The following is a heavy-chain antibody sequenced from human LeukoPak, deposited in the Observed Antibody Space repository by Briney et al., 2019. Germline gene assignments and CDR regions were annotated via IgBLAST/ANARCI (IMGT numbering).Heavy chain of an antibody. CDR3: ARVTVGWIQDWYFDL. Sequence: ASVKVFCKASGYTFTSYGISWVRQAPGQGLEWMGWISAYNGNTNYAQKLQGRVTMTTDTSTSTAYMELRSLRSDDTAVYYCARVTVGWIQDWYFDLWGRGTLVTVSS. J-gene: IGHJ2*01. CDR1: GYTFTSYG. CDR2: ISAYNGNT. D-gene: IGHD5-18*01. V-gene: IGHV1-18*01.